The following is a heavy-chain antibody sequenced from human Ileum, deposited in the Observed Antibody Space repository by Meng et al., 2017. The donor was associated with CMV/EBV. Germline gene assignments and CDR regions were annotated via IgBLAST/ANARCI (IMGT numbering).Heavy chain of an antibody. CDR3: ARDRITIFGVFIIPYGMDV. D-gene: IGHD3-3*01. CDR2: IYSVGST. Sequence: GRSLRLSCAVSGFTVSSNYISCVRQAPGKWRGWVSVIYSVGSTYYADSVKGRFTIYRDNSKNTLYIQMNSLRAEDTAVYYWARDRITIFGVFIIPYGMDVWGQGTTVTVSS. V-gene: IGHV3-53*01. CDR1: GFTVSSNY. J-gene: IGHJ6*02.